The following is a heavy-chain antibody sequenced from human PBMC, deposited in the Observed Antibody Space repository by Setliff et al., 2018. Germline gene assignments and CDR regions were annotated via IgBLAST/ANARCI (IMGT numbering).Heavy chain of an antibody. Sequence: SVKVSCKASGGTFSTYAISWVRQAPGQGLEWMGGIISMFGTTNYAQKFQGRVTITTDKSTSTAYMELSSLRAEETAIYYCARGQPCVVVVPAAAKFDYWGQGTLVTVSS. CDR3: ARGQPCVVVVPAAAKFDY. CDR1: GGTFSTYA. V-gene: IGHV1-69*05. D-gene: IGHD2-2*01. CDR2: IISMFGTT. J-gene: IGHJ4*02.